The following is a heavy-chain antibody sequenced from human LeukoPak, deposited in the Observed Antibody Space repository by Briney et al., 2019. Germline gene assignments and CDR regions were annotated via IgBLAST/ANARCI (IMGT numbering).Heavy chain of an antibody. D-gene: IGHD2-15*01. CDR3: ARDGGFSTPFDY. J-gene: IGHJ4*02. CDR2: ITNDESSA. V-gene: IGHV3-74*01. CDR1: GFSFSSYW. Sequence: GGSLRLSCVASGFSFSSYWINWVRQVPGKGLFWVARITNDESSANYAVSVNGRFTISRDNAESTVYLQMNSLTAEDTAVYYCARDGGFSTPFDYWGQGTLVTVSS.